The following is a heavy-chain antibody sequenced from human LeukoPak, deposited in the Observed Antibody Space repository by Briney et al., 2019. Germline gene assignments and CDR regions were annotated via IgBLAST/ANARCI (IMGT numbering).Heavy chain of an antibody. CDR2: ISSSGSTI. J-gene: IGHJ4*02. V-gene: IGHV3-48*03. CDR3: ARVADYYDSSGYYYAYFDY. CDR1: GFIFSTYE. Sequence: QPGGSQRLSCAASGFIFSTYEMNWVRQAPGKGLEWVSYISSSGSTIYYADSVKGRFTISRDSAKNSLYLQMNSLRAEDTAVYYCARVADYYDSSGYYYAYFDYWGQGTLVTVSS. D-gene: IGHD3-22*01.